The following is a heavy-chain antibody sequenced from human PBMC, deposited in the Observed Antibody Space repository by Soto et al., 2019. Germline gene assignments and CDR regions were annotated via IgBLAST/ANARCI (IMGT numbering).Heavy chain of an antibody. J-gene: IGHJ5*02. Sequence: GASVKLSCKASGGTFSSYAISWVRQAPGQGLEWMGGIIPIFGTANYAQKFQGRVTITADKSTSTAYMELSSLRSEDTAVYYCARGDRGYSYGYYHHWGQGTLVTVSS. D-gene: IGHD5-18*01. CDR1: GGTFSSYA. V-gene: IGHV1-69*06. CDR2: IIPIFGTA. CDR3: ARGDRGYSYGYYHH.